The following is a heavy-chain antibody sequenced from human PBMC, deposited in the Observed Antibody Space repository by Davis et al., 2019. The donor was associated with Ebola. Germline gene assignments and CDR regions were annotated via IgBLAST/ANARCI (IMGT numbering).Heavy chain of an antibody. CDR3: TKSGEHQWVRNAFDI. CDR2: ISSSGSTI. D-gene: IGHD5-12*01. V-gene: IGHV3-11*04. Sequence: GGSLRLSCAASGFTFSDYYMSWIRQAPGKGLEWVSYISSSGSTIYYADSVKGRFTISRDNAKNSLYLQMNSLRTEDTTIYYCTKSGEHQWVRNAFDIWGQGTMVTISS. J-gene: IGHJ3*02. CDR1: GFTFSDYY.